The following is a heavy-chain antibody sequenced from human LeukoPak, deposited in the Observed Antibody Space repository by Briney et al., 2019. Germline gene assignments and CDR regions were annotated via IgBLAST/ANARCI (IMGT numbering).Heavy chain of an antibody. CDR3: VRASSGPSFDI. CDR1: GFTLNSFW. V-gene: IGHV3-74*01. CDR2: NNPDGSTT. J-gene: IGHJ3*02. Sequence: GGSLRLSCVAAGFTLNSFWMQWVRQVPGKGLVWFSRNNPDGSTTTYADSVKGRFTISRDNAKNTLYLQMDSLRAEDTAVYYCVRASSGPSFDIWGQGTVVTVSS. D-gene: IGHD3-10*01.